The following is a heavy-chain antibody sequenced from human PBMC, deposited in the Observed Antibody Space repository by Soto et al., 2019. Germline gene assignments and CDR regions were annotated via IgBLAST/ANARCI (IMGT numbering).Heavy chain of an antibody. CDR1: GGSIISSPDW. V-gene: IGHV4-39*01. J-gene: IGHJ4*02. D-gene: IGHD6-6*01. CDR2: IYRDGAT. CDR3: ARLAGSSFFTY. Sequence: QLRLQESGPGLVKPSETLSLICTVSGGSIISSPDWWGWVRQPPGKGPEWIASIYRDGATYYNPSLNSRVTVFVDSSKNQFSLKLTSVTAAVTAIYYCARLAGSSFFTYWGQGTRVTVSS.